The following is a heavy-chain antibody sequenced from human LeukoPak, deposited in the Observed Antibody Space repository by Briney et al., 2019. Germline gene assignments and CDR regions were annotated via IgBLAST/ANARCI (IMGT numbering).Heavy chain of an antibody. CDR1: GFTFSSYS. CDR2: ISSSSSYI. D-gene: IGHD3-10*01. CDR3: AKDQMVRGAFDY. V-gene: IGHV3-21*01. Sequence: GGSLRLSCAASGFTFSSYSMNWVRQAPGKGLEWVSSISSSSSYIYYADSVKGRFTISRDNAKNSLYLQMNSLRAEDTAVYYCAKDQMVRGAFDYWGQGTLVTVSS. J-gene: IGHJ4*02.